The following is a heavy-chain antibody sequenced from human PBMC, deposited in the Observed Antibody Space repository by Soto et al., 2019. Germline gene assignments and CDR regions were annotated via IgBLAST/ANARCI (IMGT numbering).Heavy chain of an antibody. Sequence: EVQLVESGGGLVQPGGSLRLSCAASGFTFSSYSMNWVRQAPGKGLEWVSYISSSSSTIYYADSVKGRFTISRDNAKNSLYLQMNSLRAEDTAVYYCARAARYCSGGSCYSAYYWGQGTLVTVSS. J-gene: IGHJ4*02. D-gene: IGHD2-15*01. CDR1: GFTFSSYS. CDR2: ISSSSSTI. CDR3: ARAARYCSGGSCYSAYY. V-gene: IGHV3-48*01.